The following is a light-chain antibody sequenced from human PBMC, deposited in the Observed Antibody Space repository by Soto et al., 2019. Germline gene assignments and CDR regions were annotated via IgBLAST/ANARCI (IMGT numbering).Light chain of an antibody. J-gene: IGKJ1*01. Sequence: VMTQSPATLSLSPGESATLSCRASQSLRSSLAWYQQKPGQAPRLLIYGESTRATGIPDRFSGSGSGTELNLTISRLQSEDFATYYCQKYNSYSWTCGQGTKVDIK. CDR3: QKYNSYSWT. CDR2: GES. V-gene: IGKV3-15*01. CDR1: QSLRSS.